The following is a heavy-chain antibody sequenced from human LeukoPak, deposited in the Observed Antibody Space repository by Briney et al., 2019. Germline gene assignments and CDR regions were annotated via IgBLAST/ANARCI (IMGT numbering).Heavy chain of an antibody. CDR1: GVTFSSYA. V-gene: IGHV3-23*01. CDR2: ISGSGGST. Sequence: GGSLRLSCAASGVTFSSYAMTWVRQAPEKGLEWVSAISGSGGSTYYADSVKGRFTISRDNSKNTLYLQMNSLRAEDTAVYYCTKTAPAAIYWFDPWGQGTLVTVSS. CDR3: TKTAPAAIYWFDP. D-gene: IGHD2-2*02. J-gene: IGHJ5*02.